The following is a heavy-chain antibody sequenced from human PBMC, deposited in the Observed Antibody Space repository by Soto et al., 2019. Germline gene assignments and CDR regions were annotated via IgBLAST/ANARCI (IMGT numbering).Heavy chain of an antibody. V-gene: IGHV1-18*01. CDR2: INADNGNT. CDR3: ARSYRIFRVEVGWFDP. J-gene: IGHJ5*02. Sequence: ALVKVSCKASGYTFTSYGISWVRQAPGRGLEWMGWINADNGNTKYSQKFQGRVTITRDTSASTAYMELSSLRSEDTAVYYCARSYRIFRVEVGWFDPWGQGTLVTVSS. D-gene: IGHD3-3*01. CDR1: GYTFTSYG.